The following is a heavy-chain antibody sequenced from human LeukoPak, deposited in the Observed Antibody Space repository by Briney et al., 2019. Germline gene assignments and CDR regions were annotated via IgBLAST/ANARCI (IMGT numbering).Heavy chain of an antibody. J-gene: IGHJ4*02. Sequence: PSETLSLTCAVYGGSFSGYYWSWIRQPPGKGLEWIGEINHSGSTNYNPSLKSRVTISVDTSKNQFSLKLSSVTAADTAVYYCARRWGDRLIYYFDYWGQGTLVTVSS. CDR1: GGSFSGYY. CDR3: ARRWGDRLIYYFDY. D-gene: IGHD3-16*01. V-gene: IGHV4-34*01. CDR2: INHSGST.